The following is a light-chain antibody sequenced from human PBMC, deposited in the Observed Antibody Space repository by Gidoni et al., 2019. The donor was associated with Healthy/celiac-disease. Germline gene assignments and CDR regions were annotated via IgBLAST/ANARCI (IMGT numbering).Light chain of an antibody. CDR2: AAS. CDR1: QSISSY. V-gene: IGKV1-39*01. Sequence: DIQMTQSPSSLSASVGDRVTITCRASQSISSYLNWYQQKPEKAPKLLIYAASSLQSGVPSRFSGSGSGTDFTLTISSLQPEDFATYYGQQSYSTPPTFGGGTKVEIK. J-gene: IGKJ4*01. CDR3: QQSYSTPPT.